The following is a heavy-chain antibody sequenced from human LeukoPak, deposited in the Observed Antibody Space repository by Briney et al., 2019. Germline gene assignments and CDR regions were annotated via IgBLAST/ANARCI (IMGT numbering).Heavy chain of an antibody. J-gene: IGHJ6*04. CDR3: ARDVVRGVIYYYYGMDV. CDR1: GFTFSSYG. CDR2: IWYDGSNK. V-gene: IGHV3-33*01. Sequence: GGSLRLSCAASGFTFSSYGMHWVRQAPGKGLEWVAVIWYDGSNKYYADSVKGRFTNSRDNSKNTLYLQMNSLRAEDTAVYYCARDVVRGVIYYYYGMDVWGKGTTVTVSS. D-gene: IGHD3-10*01.